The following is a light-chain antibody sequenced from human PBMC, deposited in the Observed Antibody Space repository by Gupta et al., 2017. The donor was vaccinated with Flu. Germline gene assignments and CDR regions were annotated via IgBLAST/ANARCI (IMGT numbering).Light chain of an antibody. CDR2: WAS. J-gene: IGKJ1*01. V-gene: IGKV4-1*01. Sequence: SLGERATINCKSSQSVLYSPNKRNYLAWYQHKAGQPPKVLIYWASTRESGVPDRFSGSGSGTDFSLTISSLQAEDVAVYYCQQDHNIPWTFGQGTTVEIK. CDR3: QQDHNIPWT. CDR1: QSVLYSPNKRNY.